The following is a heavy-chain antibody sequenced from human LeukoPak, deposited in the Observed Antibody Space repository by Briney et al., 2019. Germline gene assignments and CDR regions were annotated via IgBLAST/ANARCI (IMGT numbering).Heavy chain of an antibody. V-gene: IGHV3-30*04. Sequence: GGSLRRSCAASGFTFSSYAMHWVRQAPGKGLEWVAVISYDGSNKYYADSVKGRFTISRDNSKNTLYLQMNSLRAEDTAVYYCAREGLYSYGPFDYWGQGTLVTVSS. CDR2: ISYDGSNK. CDR3: AREGLYSYGPFDY. D-gene: IGHD5-18*01. J-gene: IGHJ4*02. CDR1: GFTFSSYA.